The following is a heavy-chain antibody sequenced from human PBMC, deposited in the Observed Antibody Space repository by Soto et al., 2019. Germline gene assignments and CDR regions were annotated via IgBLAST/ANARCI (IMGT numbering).Heavy chain of an antibody. Sequence: QVQLQESGPGLVKPSQTLSLTCTVSGGSISSGGYYWSWNRQHPGKGLEWIGYTYYSGSTYYNPSLKSRVTISVDTSKNQFSLKLSSVTAAETAVYYCASTTSPHYYGSGSLGDWFDPWGQGTLVTVSS. CDR3: ASTTSPHYYGSGSLGDWFDP. J-gene: IGHJ5*02. D-gene: IGHD3-10*01. CDR1: GGSISSGGYY. CDR2: TYYSGST. V-gene: IGHV4-31*03.